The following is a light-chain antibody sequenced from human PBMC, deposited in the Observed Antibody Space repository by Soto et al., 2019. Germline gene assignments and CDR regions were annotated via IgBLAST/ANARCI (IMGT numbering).Light chain of an antibody. CDR1: QSITSY. CDR2: AAS. CDR3: QQSYSTPYT. Sequence: DIQMTQSPSSLSASAGDRVTITCRASQSITSYLNWYQQKPGKAPKLLMYAASSLQSGVPSRFSGSGSGTDFTLTISSLQPEDFATYYCQQSYSTPYTFGQGTRLEI. V-gene: IGKV1-39*01. J-gene: IGKJ2*01.